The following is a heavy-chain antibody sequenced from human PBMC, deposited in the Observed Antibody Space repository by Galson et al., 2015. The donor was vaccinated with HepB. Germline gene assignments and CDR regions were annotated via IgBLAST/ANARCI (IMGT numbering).Heavy chain of an antibody. CDR2: INNNGST. D-gene: IGHD6-19*01. Sequence: SETPSLPRAVFGGAFRGYYLGWVRQPPREGVGWIGGINNNGSTNYNPSLKSRVTISVDTSKNQFSLKLSSVTAADTAVYYCARATSGWYYWYFDLWGRGTLVTVSS. V-gene: IGHV4-34*01. CDR3: ARATSGWYYWYFDL. CDR1: GGAFRGYY. J-gene: IGHJ2*01.